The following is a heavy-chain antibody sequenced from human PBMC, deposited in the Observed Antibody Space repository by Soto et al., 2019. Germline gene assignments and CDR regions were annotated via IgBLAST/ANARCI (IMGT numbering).Heavy chain of an antibody. J-gene: IGHJ4*02. CDR1: GGTFSSYT. V-gene: IGHV1-69*02. CDR2: IIPILGIA. Sequence: QVQLVQSGAEVKKPGSSVKVSCKASGGTFSSYTISWVRQAPGQGLEWMGRIIPILGIANYAQKFQGRVTITADKTTRTAYMELSSLRSEDTAVYYCASNPAIAVAGPFDYWGQGTLVTVSS. D-gene: IGHD6-19*01. CDR3: ASNPAIAVAGPFDY.